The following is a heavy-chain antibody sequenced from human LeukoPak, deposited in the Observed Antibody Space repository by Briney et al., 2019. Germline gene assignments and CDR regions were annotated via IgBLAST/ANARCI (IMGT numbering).Heavy chain of an antibody. J-gene: IGHJ3*01. Sequence: GGSLRLSCAASGFTVRSSYMSWVRQAPGKGLEWVSVIYSGGSPDYADSAKGRFTISSDNSKNTLYLQMNSLRAEDTAVYYCARDGADNSGYYFGSLWGQGTMVTVSS. D-gene: IGHD3-22*01. CDR3: ARDGADNSGYYFGSL. CDR2: IYSGGSP. V-gene: IGHV3-53*01. CDR1: GFTVRSSY.